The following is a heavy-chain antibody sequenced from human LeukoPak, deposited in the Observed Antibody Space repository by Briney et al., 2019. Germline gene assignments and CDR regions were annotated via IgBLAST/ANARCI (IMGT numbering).Heavy chain of an antibody. J-gene: IGHJ4*02. V-gene: IGHV5-51*01. Sequence: GESLKISCKGSGYSFTSYWIGWVRQMPGKGLEWIGVIYPGDSDTRYSPSFQGQVTSSADKSISTAYLQWSSLRASDTAMYYCARQKKYSTSWYLDYWGQGTLVTVSS. D-gene: IGHD6-13*01. CDR1: GYSFTSYW. CDR2: IYPGDSDT. CDR3: ARQKKYSTSWYLDY.